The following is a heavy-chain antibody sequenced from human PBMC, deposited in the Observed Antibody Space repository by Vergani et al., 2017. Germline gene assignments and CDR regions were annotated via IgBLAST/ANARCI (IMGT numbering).Heavy chain of an antibody. CDR1: GGSISSYY. Sequence: QLQLQESGPGLVKPSETLSLTCTVSGGSISSYYWSWIRQPPGKGLEWIGYIYYSGSTNYNPSLKSRVTISVDTSKNQFSLKLSSVTAADTAVYYCARYSSSWYARVFDYWGQGTLVTVSS. CDR3: ARYSSSWYARVFDY. V-gene: IGHV4-59*01. D-gene: IGHD6-13*01. CDR2: IYYSGST. J-gene: IGHJ4*02.